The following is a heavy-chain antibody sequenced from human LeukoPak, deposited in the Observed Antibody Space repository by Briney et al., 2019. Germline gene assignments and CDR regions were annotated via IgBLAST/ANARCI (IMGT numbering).Heavy chain of an antibody. J-gene: IGHJ4*02. V-gene: IGHV3-30-3*01. CDR2: ISYDGSNK. CDR3: ARENYFDY. Sequence: PGGSLRLSCAASGSTFSSYAMHWVRQAPGKGLEWVAVISYDGSNKYYADSVKGRFTISRDNSKNTLYLQMNSLRAEDTAVYYCARENYFDYWGQGTLVTVSS. CDR1: GSTFSSYA.